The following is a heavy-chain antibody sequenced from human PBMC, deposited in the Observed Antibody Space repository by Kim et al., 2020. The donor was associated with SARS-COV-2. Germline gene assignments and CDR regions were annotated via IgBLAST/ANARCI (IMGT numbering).Heavy chain of an antibody. D-gene: IGHD1-20*01. V-gene: IGHV3-23*01. CDR1: GFTFIAHD. Sequence: GGSLRLSCAASGFTFIAHDINWVRQAPGKGLEWVSGISVGGDNTFSAESVKGRFTVSGDSSKNTMFLQMNSLRVEDTTIYYCVKLNWKDVGHYWGQGTLV. CDR3: VKLNWKDVGHY. J-gene: IGHJ4*02. CDR2: ISVGGDNT.